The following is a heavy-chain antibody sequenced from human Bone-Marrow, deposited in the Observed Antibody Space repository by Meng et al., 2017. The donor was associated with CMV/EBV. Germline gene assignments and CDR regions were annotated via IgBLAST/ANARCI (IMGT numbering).Heavy chain of an antibody. V-gene: IGHV1-8*01. CDR3: AREKMTMVVTSFDP. Sequence: ASVKVSCKASGYTFTSYDINWVRQATGQGLEWMGWMNPNSGNTGYAQKFQGRVTMTRNTSISTAYMELSSLRSEDTAVYYCAREKMTMVVTSFDPWGQGNLVTVSS. CDR2: MNPNSGNT. CDR1: GYTFTSYD. D-gene: IGHD4-23*01. J-gene: IGHJ5*02.